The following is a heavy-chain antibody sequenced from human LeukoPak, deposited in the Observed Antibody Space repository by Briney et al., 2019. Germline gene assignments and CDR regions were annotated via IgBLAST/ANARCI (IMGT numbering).Heavy chain of an antibody. CDR3: ARVSGLDYYGLRWFDP. CDR1: GGSISSGDYY. CDR2: IYYSGST. D-gene: IGHD3-10*01. V-gene: IGHV4-30-4*01. Sequence: SQTLSHTCTVSGGSISSGDYYWSWIRQPPGKGLEWIGYIYYSGSTYYNPSLKSRVTISVDTSKNQFSLKLSSVTAADTAVYYCARVSGLDYYGLRWFDPWGQGTLVTVSS. J-gene: IGHJ5*02.